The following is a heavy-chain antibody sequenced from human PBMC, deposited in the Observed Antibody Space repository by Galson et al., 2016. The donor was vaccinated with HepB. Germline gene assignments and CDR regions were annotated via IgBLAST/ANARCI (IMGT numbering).Heavy chain of an antibody. CDR2: IIPLFGTT. Sequence: SVKVSCKASGGSFSSYAITWVRQAPGQGLEWMGGIIPLFGTTDYAQKFQGRITITADGSTSTAFMVLANLRSEDTAVYYCARDWDCSGTICHNVFEKWGQGTMVTVSS. V-gene: IGHV1-69*13. J-gene: IGHJ3*02. D-gene: IGHD2-2*02. CDR1: GGSFSSYA. CDR3: ARDWDCSGTICHNVFEK.